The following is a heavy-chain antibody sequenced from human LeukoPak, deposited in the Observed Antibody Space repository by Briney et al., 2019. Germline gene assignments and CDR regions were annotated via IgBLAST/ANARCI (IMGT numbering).Heavy chain of an antibody. D-gene: IGHD6-13*01. CDR1: GYTLSELS. CDR3: ATDWGYSSSWYGGFYYYGMDV. CDR2: FDPEDGET. J-gene: IGHJ6*02. V-gene: IGHV1-24*01. Sequence: ASVNVSCKVSGYTLSELSIHWVRQAPGKGLEWMGGFDPEDGETIYAQKFQGRVTMTEDTSTDTAYMELSSLRSEDTAVYYCATDWGYSSSWYGGFYYYGMDVWGRGTTVTVSS.